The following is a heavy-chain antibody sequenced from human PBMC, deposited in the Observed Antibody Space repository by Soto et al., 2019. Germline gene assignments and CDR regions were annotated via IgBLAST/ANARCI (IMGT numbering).Heavy chain of an antibody. CDR2: ISTTGNTK. Sequence: GGSLRLSCTASGFTFGSFEINWVRQAPGKGLEWISYISTTGNTKYYADSLRGRFTISRDNARNTVYLQMDSLRDEDTALYYCAREVAIAGAPDAFDVWGQGTMVTASS. V-gene: IGHV3-48*03. D-gene: IGHD6-13*01. CDR1: GFTFGSFE. CDR3: AREVAIAGAPDAFDV. J-gene: IGHJ3*01.